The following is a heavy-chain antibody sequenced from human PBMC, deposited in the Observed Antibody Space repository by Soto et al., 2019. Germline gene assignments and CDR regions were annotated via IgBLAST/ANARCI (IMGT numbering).Heavy chain of an antibody. CDR1: GGFISSYY. J-gene: IGHJ4*02. CDR2: IHYSGST. V-gene: IGHV4-59*01. Sequence: SETLSLTCTVSGGFISSYYWSWIRQPPGKGLEWIAYIHYSGSTNYNPSLKSRVTTSLDTSENPFSLKLYSVTAADTAVYYCANYDSGDYGIDYWGQGTLVTVSS. D-gene: IGHD3-22*01. CDR3: ANYDSGDYGIDY.